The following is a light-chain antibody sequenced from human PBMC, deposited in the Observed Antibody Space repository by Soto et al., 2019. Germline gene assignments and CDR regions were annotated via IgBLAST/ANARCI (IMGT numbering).Light chain of an antibody. CDR3: CSYAGSYTYVV. CDR1: SSDVGGYNY. V-gene: IGLV2-11*01. CDR2: DVN. Sequence: QSALTQPRSVSGSPGQSVTISCTGSSSDVGGYNYVSWYQQHPGKAPKLMIYDVNKRPSGVPDRFSGSKSGNTASLTISGLQAEDEADYSCCSYAGSYTYVVFGGGTKVTVL. J-gene: IGLJ2*01.